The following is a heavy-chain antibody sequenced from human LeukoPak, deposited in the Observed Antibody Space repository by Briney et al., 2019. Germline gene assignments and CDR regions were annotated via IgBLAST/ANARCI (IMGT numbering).Heavy chain of an antibody. CDR2: INHSGNT. J-gene: IGHJ6*03. CDR1: GGSFSGYY. V-gene: IGHV4-34*01. CDR3: ARFRNYSTVYYYYYMDV. Sequence: SETLSLTCAVYGGSFSGYYWSWIRQPPGKGLEWIGEINHSGNTNYNPSLKGRVTISVDTSKNQFSLKLSSVTAADSAVYYCARFRNYSTVYYYYYMDVWGKGTTVTVSS. D-gene: IGHD4-11*01.